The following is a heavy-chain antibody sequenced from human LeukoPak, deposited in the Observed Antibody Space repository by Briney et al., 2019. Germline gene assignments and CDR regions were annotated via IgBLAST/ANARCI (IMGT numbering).Heavy chain of an antibody. CDR2: ISSNGDTT. CDR3: ARSVPAAMSAFDI. V-gene: IGHV3-64*01. Sequence: GGSLRLSCSASGFIFSSYTMQWVRHAPGKGLEYVSAISSNGDTTYYATSVKGRFTISRDNSKDTLYLQVGSLRAEDTAVYYCARSVPAAMSAFDIWGQGTMVTVSS. D-gene: IGHD2-2*01. J-gene: IGHJ3*02. CDR1: GFIFSSYT.